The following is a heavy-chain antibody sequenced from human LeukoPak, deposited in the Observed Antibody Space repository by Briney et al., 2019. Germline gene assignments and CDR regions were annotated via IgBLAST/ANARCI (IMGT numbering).Heavy chain of an antibody. CDR3: AKDSSSWYSQGWFDP. CDR2: ISGSGGST. V-gene: IGHV3-23*01. J-gene: IGHJ5*02. Sequence: GGSLRLSCAASGFTFSSYAMSWVRQAPGKGLEWVSAISGSGGSTYYADSVKGRFTISRDNSKNTLYLQMNSLRAEDAAVYYCAKDSSSWYSQGWFDPWGQGTLVTVSS. D-gene: IGHD6-13*01. CDR1: GFTFSSYA.